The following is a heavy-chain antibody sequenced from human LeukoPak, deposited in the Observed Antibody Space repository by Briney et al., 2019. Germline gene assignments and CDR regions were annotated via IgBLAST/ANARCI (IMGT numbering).Heavy chain of an antibody. J-gene: IGHJ5*02. V-gene: IGHV4-4*02. Sequence: PSVPLSLTCAVSGDTLVSCNWWTWVRQPPGKGLEWMGEIYHSGNTNYNPSLTSRVTMSVAKSKNQFALILRSVTAADTAVYYCARAPIIAGFRPTLSAFDPWGQGTLVTVSS. D-gene: IGHD6-13*01. CDR2: IYHSGNT. CDR3: ARAPIIAGFRPTLSAFDP. CDR1: GDTLVSCNW.